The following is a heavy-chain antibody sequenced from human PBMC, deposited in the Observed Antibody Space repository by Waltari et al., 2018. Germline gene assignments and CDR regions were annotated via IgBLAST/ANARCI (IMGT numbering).Heavy chain of an antibody. J-gene: IGHJ4*02. CDR3: ARQNSGYNY. CDR2: IYHSGST. Sequence: QVQLQESGPGLVKPSETLSLTCAVSGYSLSSGYYWGWIRQPPGKGLEWIGSIYHSGSTYYNPSLKSRVTISVDTSKNQFSLKLSSVTAADTAVYYCARQNSGYNYWGQGTLVTVSS. V-gene: IGHV4-38-2*01. CDR1: GYSLSSGYY. D-gene: IGHD5-12*01.